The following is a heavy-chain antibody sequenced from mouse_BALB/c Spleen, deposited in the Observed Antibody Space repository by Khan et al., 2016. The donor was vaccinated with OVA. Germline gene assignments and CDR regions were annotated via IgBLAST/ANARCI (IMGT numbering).Heavy chain of an antibody. CDR3: VRYGAYYMNDGWFAY. Sequence: VQLQQSGAELARPGASVKMSCKASGYTFTSYTIHWIKLRPGQGLEWIGYINPSNGYTNYNQKFKDKATLTADNSSTTAYMQLRSLTSDDSADLHCVRYGAYYMNDGWFAYWGQGTLVTVSA. J-gene: IGHJ3*01. D-gene: IGHD2-14*01. CDR1: GYTFTSYT. CDR2: INPSNGYT. V-gene: IGHV1-4*01.